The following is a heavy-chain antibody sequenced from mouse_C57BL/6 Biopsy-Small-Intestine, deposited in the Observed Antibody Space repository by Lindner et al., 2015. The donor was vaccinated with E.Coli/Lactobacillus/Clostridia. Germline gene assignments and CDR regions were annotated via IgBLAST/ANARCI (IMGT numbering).Heavy chain of an antibody. J-gene: IGHJ2*01. CDR3: ARGTGTKGYFDY. D-gene: IGHD4-1*01. Sequence: VQLQESGPELVKPGASVKISCKASGFSFTVYYMHWVRQSHGNILDWIGYIYPYNGISSYNQKFKGKATLTVDKSSSTAYMELRSLTSDDSAVYYRARGTGTKGYFDYWGQGTTLTVSS. CDR1: GFSFTVYY. V-gene: IGHV1-31*01. CDR2: IYPYNGIS.